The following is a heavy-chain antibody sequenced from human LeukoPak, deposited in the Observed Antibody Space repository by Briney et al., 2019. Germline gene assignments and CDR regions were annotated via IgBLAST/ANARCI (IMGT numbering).Heavy chain of an antibody. Sequence: GGSLRLSCAASGFTFSDYYMSWIRQAPGKGLEWVSYISSSGSTIYYADSVKGRFTISRDNAKNSLYLQTNSLRAEDTAVYYCARDITGSSWYNSDAFDIWGQGTMVTVSS. V-gene: IGHV3-11*01. D-gene: IGHD6-13*01. CDR1: GFTFSDYY. CDR2: ISSSGSTI. J-gene: IGHJ3*02. CDR3: ARDITGSSWYNSDAFDI.